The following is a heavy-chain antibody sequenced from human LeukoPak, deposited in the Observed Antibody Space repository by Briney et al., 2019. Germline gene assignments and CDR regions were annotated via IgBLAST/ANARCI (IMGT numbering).Heavy chain of an antibody. CDR1: GFSFVNHW. D-gene: IGHD6-13*01. CDR2: IKQDGSET. CDR3: ARDSGALIAAAGDY. J-gene: IGHJ4*02. V-gene: IGHV3-7*01. Sequence: GGSLRLSCAASGFSFVNHWMSWVRQAPGKGLEWLANIKQDGSETYYLDSVKGRFTISRDNAKNSLYLQMNSLRAEDTAVYYCARDSGALIAAAGDYWGQGTLVTVSS.